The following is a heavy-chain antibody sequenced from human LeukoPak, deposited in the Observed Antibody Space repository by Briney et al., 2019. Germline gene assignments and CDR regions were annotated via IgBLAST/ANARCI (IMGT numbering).Heavy chain of an antibody. D-gene: IGHD2-21*01. CDR1: GFTFSSYA. Sequence: PGGSLRLSCSASGFTFSSYAMHWVRQAPGKGLEYVSAISSSGGRTYYADSLKGRFTISRDNSKNTLYLQMNSLRAEDTAVYYCAKTPTYLYYFDYWGQGTLVTVSS. CDR2: ISSSGGRT. CDR3: AKTPTYLYYFDY. V-gene: IGHV3-64*04. J-gene: IGHJ4*02.